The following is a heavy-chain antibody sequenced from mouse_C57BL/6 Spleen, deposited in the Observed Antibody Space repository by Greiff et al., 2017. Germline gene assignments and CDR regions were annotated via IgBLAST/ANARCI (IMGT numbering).Heavy chain of an antibody. CDR2: IYPSDSET. CDR1: GYTFTSYW. J-gene: IGHJ4*01. CDR3: AREALYYAMDY. Sequence: VQLQQPGAELVRPGSSVTLSCKASGYTFTSYWMDWVKQRPGQGLEWIGNIYPSDSETHYNQKFKDKATLTVDKSSSTAYMQLSSLTSEDSAVYYCAREALYYAMDYWGQGTSVTVSS. V-gene: IGHV1-61*01.